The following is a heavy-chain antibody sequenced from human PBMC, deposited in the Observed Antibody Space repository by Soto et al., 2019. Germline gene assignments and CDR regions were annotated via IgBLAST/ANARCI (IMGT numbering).Heavy chain of an antibody. CDR3: ARHEIGDTTICINWFAH. J-gene: IGHJ5*02. Sequence: PGESLKISCKGSGYSFPNFWIGWVRQLPGKGLEWMGSIYPSYSDTRYSPSFQGQVTISVDKSINTAYLQWSSLKASDTAMYFCARHEIGDTTICINWFAHWGQGALVTV. CDR2: IYPSYSDT. V-gene: IGHV5-51*01. CDR1: GYSFPNFW. D-gene: IGHD2-21*01.